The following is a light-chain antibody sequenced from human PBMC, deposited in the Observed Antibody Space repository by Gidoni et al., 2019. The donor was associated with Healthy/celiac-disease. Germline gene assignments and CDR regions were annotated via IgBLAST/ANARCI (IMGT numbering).Light chain of an antibody. CDR3: QQLNSYPPF. J-gene: IGKJ4*01. Sequence: DIQLNQSPSFLSASVGDRVTITCRASQGISSYLAWYQQKPGKAPKLLIYAASTLQSGVPSRFSGSGSGTEFTLTISSLQPEDFATYYCQQLNSYPPFFGGGTKVEIK. CDR2: AAS. V-gene: IGKV1-9*01. CDR1: QGISSY.